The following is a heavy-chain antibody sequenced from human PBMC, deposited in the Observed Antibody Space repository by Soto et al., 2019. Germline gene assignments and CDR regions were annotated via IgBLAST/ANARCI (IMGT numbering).Heavy chain of an antibody. D-gene: IGHD2-2*01. V-gene: IGHV4-31*03. J-gene: IGHJ6*02. Sequence: QVQLQESGPGLVKPSQTLSLTCTVSGGSISGGSYYWSWIRQHPGKGLEWIGYMYYNGSTCYKPSLKSRVTISVATSKNQFSLKLSSVTAADTAVYYCASDPTLYCSSTSCSGSYYYGMDVWGQGTTVTVSS. CDR1: GGSISGGSYY. CDR3: ASDPTLYCSSTSCSGSYYYGMDV. CDR2: MYYNGST.